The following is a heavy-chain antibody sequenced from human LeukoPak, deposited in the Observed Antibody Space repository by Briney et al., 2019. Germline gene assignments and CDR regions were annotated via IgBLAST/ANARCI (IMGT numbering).Heavy chain of an antibody. D-gene: IGHD3-16*01. J-gene: IGHJ4*02. Sequence: GGSLRLSCAASGFTFSSYAMSWVRQAPGKGLEWVSTISSNTDSYIYYANSVRGRFTISRDNAKNSLYLQMNSLRVEDTAVYYCSKDSPFGGYWGQGNLVTVSS. CDR3: SKDSPFGGY. CDR1: GFTFSSYA. CDR2: ISSNTDSYI. V-gene: IGHV3-21*04.